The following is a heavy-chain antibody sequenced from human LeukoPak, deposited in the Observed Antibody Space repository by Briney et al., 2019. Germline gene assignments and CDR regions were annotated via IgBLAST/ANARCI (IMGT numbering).Heavy chain of an antibody. J-gene: IGHJ4*02. V-gene: IGHV4-61*10. CDR1: GGSISSGSYY. D-gene: IGHD6-19*01. CDR2: IYYSGST. Sequence: SETLSLTCTVSGGSISSGSYYWNWIRQPAGKGLEWIGYIYYSGSTNYNPSLKSRVTISVDTSKNQFSLKLSSVTAADTAVYYCAREAAGYSSGWYGYYFDYWGQGTLVTVSS. CDR3: AREAAGYSSGWYGYYFDY.